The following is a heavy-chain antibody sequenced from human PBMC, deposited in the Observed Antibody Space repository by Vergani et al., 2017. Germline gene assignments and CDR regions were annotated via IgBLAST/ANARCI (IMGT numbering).Heavy chain of an antibody. CDR3: ANSYCSSLSCYAFYGMEV. V-gene: IGHV3-30*02. Sequence: QVQLVESGGGVVQRGGSLRLSCATSGFTLSTYGMHWVRQAPGRGLEWVAFLRYDGSNEYYGDAVKGRFIISRDNSKNMLSLEMHSLRPEDTAVYYCANSYCSSLSCYAFYGMEVWGQGTTVTVSS. CDR2: LRYDGSNE. CDR1: GFTLSTYG. D-gene: IGHD2-2*01. J-gene: IGHJ6*02.